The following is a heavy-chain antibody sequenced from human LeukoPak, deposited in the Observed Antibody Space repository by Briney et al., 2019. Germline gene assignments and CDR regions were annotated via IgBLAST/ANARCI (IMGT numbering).Heavy chain of an antibody. CDR3: ASRGLGSGRSGNYYYYGMDV. D-gene: IGHD3-10*01. CDR1: GFTFSSYA. J-gene: IGHJ6*02. Sequence: GGSLRLSCAASGFTFSSYAMSWVRQAPGKGLEWVSAISGSGGSTYYADSVKGRFTISRDNAKNSLYLQMNSLRAEDTAVYYCASRGLGSGRSGNYYYYGMDVWGQGTTVTVSS. V-gene: IGHV3-23*01. CDR2: ISGSGGST.